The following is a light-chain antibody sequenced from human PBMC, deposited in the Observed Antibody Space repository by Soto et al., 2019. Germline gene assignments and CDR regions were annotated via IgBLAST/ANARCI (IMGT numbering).Light chain of an antibody. V-gene: IGLV2-14*01. CDR2: DVS. Sequence: QSALTQPASVSESPGQSITISCTGTSSDVGAYNYVSWYRQHPGKAPKLMIYDVSNRPSGVSNRFSGSKSGNTASLTISGLQAEDEADYYCSSYTSSSTVVFGGGTQLTVL. CDR1: SSDVGAYNY. J-gene: IGLJ2*01. CDR3: SSYTSSSTVV.